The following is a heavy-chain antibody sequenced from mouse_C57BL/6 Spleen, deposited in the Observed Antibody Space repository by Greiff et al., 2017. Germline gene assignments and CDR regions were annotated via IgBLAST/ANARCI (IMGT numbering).Heavy chain of an antibody. CDR2: IDPNSGGT. Sequence: QVQLQQPGAELVKPGASVKLSCKASGYTFTSYWMHWVKQRPGRGLEWIGRIDPNSGGTKYNEKFKSKATLTVDKPSSEAYMQLSSLTSEASAVYYCARWSYYNGSSHYYAMDYWGQGTSVTVSS. D-gene: IGHD1-1*01. CDR3: ARWSYYNGSSHYYAMDY. J-gene: IGHJ4*01. CDR1: GYTFTSYW. V-gene: IGHV1-72*01.